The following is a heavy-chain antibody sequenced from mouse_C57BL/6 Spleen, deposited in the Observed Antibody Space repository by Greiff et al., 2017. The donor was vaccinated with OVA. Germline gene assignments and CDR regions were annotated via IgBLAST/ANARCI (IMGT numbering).Heavy chain of an antibody. CDR2: IYPRRGNT. V-gene: IGHV1-81*01. CDR3: ARRYYGSSPYYFDY. Sequence: VKLVESGAELARPGASVKLSCKASGYTFTSYGISWVQQRTGQGLEWIGEIYPRRGNTYYNEKFKGKATLTADKSSSTAYMELRSLTSEDSAVYICARRYYGSSPYYFDYWGQGTTLTVSS. J-gene: IGHJ2*01. D-gene: IGHD1-1*01. CDR1: GYTFTSYG.